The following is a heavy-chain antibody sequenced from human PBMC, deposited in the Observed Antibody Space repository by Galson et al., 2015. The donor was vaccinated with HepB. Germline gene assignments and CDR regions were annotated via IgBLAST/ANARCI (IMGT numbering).Heavy chain of an antibody. CDR1: GFTFSGSA. D-gene: IGHD3-3*01. V-gene: IGHV3-73*01. CDR2: IRSKANSYAT. J-gene: IGHJ4*02. CDR3: TSPTSSGIFPY. Sequence: SLRLSCAASGFTFSGSAMHWVRQASGKGLEWVGRIRSKANSYATAYAASVKGRFTISRDDSKNTAYLQMNSLKTEDTAVYYCTSPTSSGIFPYWGQGTLVTVSS.